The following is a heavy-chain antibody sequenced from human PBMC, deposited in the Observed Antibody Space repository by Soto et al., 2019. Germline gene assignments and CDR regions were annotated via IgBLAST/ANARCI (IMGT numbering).Heavy chain of an antibody. CDR1: GGTFSSYA. D-gene: IGHD3-16*02. CDR3: ARASLDYVWGSYRYRGAFDI. V-gene: IGHV1-69*01. CDR2: IIPIFGTA. J-gene: IGHJ3*02. Sequence: QVQLVQSGAEVKKPGSSVKVSCKASGGTFSSYAISWVRQAPGQGLEWMGGIIPIFGTANYAQKFQVRVTITADESTSTAYMELSSLRSEDTAVYYCARASLDYVWGSYRYRGAFDIWGQGTMVTVSS.